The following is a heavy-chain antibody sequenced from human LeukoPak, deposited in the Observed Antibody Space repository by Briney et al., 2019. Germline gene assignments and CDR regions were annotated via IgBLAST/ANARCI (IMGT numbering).Heavy chain of an antibody. CDR1: SGFISSSSYY. D-gene: IGHD1-26*01. CDR2: IHNSGSP. CDR3: ARYRCAMFAFDI. J-gene: IGHJ3*02. Sequence: SESVSLTCPVYSGFISSSSYYWAWIREPPGKGLEWIGSIHNSGSPYYNPSLKSRINISVDTSKKQFSLKLSSVTGTDTAVYYCARYRCAMFAFDIWGQGTMVTVSS. V-gene: IGHV4-39*07.